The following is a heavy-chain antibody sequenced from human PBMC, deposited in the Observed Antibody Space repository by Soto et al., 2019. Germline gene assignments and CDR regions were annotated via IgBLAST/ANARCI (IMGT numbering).Heavy chain of an antibody. J-gene: IGHJ6*02. CDR2: ISYDGSNK. Sequence: QVQLVESGGGVVQPGRSLRLSCAASGFTFSSYGMHWVRQAPGKGLEWVAVISYDGSNKYYADSAKGRFTISRDNSKNTLYLQMNSLRAEDTAVYYCAKDMWTRRSSSSRGIYYYYGMDVWGQGTTVTVSS. V-gene: IGHV3-30*18. CDR3: AKDMWTRRSSSSRGIYYYYGMDV. CDR1: GFTFSSYG. D-gene: IGHD6-6*01.